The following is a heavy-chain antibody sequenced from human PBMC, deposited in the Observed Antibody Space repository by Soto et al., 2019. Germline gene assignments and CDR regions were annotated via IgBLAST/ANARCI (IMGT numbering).Heavy chain of an antibody. CDR2: IYYSGTT. CDR1: GGSVSSSSFL. V-gene: IGHV4-39*07. D-gene: IGHD1-7*01. CDR3: ASRDPGTSVDC. J-gene: IGHJ4*02. Sequence: SETLSLTCTVSGGSVSSSSFLWGWIRQSPGKELEWIGSIYYSGTTYYNPSLKSRVTISLDKSENQFSLKVTSLTAADTAVYYCASRDPGTSVDCWGQGTLVTVSS.